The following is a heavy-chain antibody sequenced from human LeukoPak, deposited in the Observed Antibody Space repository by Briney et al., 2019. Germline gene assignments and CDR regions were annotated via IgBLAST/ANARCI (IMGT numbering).Heavy chain of an antibody. CDR2: INPSGGST. Sequence: ASVKVSCKASGYTFTSYYMHWVRQAPGQGLEWMGIINPSGGSTSYAQKFQGRVTITADKSTSTAYMELSSLRSEDTAVYYCASSVDSSGYDYHYFDYWGQGTLVTVSS. CDR1: GYTFTSYY. J-gene: IGHJ4*02. CDR3: ASSVDSSGYDYHYFDY. D-gene: IGHD3-22*01. V-gene: IGHV1-46*01.